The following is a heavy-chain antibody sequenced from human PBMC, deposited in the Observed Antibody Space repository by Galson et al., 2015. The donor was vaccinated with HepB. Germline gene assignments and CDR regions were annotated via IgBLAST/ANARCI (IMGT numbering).Heavy chain of an antibody. CDR3: ARVFSDYDYVWGSYRADYYYYGMDV. V-gene: IGHV4-4*07. J-gene: IGHJ6*02. CDR2: IYTSGST. D-gene: IGHD3-16*02. Sequence: LSLTCTVSGGSISSYYWRWIRQPAGKGLERIGRIYTSGSTNYNPSLKSRVTMSVDTSKNQFSLKLSSVTAADTAVYYCARVFSDYDYVWGSYRADYYYYGMDVWGQGTTVTVSS. CDR1: GGSISSYY.